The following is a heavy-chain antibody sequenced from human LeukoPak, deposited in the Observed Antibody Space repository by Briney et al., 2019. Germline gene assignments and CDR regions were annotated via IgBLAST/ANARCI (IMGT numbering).Heavy chain of an antibody. V-gene: IGHV4-4*07. J-gene: IGHJ5*02. CDR3: ASWKLTGLQEGFDP. CDR1: GGSISSYY. Sequence: PSETLSLPCTVSGGSISSYYWSWIPQPTGKGLEWIGRIYTSGSTNYNPSLKSRVTVSVDTSKNQFSLKLSSVTAADTAVYYCASWKLTGLQEGFDPWGQGTLVTVSS. D-gene: IGHD1-20*01. CDR2: IYTSGST.